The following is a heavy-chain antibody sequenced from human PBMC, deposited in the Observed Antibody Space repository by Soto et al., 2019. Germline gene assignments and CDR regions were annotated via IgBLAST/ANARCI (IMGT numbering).Heavy chain of an antibody. J-gene: IGHJ4*02. D-gene: IGHD3-9*01. Sequence: ASVKVSCKASGYTFTSYGISWVRQAPGQGLEWMGWISAYNGNTNYAQKLQGRVTMTTDTSTSTAYMEPRSLRSDDTAVYYCARGSGSYYDILTGYYPLYYFDYWGQGTLVTVSS. CDR2: ISAYNGNT. CDR1: GYTFTSYG. V-gene: IGHV1-18*01. CDR3: ARGSGSYYDILTGYYPLYYFDY.